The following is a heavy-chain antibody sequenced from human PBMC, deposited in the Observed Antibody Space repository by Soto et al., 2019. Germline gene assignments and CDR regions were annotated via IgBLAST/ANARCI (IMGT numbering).Heavy chain of an antibody. V-gene: IGHV4-59*01. D-gene: IGHD6-19*01. CDR1: GGSISSYY. CDR2: IYYSGST. J-gene: IGHJ4*02. Sequence: SETLSLTYTVSGGSISSYYWSWIRQPPGKGLEWIGYIYYSGSTNYNPSLKSRVTISVDTSKNQFSLKLSSVTAADTAVYYCARDLSVAGLFDYWGQGTLVTVSS. CDR3: ARDLSVAGLFDY.